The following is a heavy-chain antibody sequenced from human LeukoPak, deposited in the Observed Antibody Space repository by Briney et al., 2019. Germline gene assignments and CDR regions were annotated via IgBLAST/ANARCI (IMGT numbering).Heavy chain of an antibody. Sequence: SETLSLTCTVSGGSISSYYWSRIRQPPGKGLEWIGYIYYSGSTNYNPSLKSRVTISVDTSKNQFSLKLNSVTAADTAVYYCAGTDSSGWPHDAFDIWGQGTMVTVSS. CDR1: GGSISSYY. CDR3: AGTDSSGWPHDAFDI. J-gene: IGHJ3*02. CDR2: IYYSGST. D-gene: IGHD6-19*01. V-gene: IGHV4-59*01.